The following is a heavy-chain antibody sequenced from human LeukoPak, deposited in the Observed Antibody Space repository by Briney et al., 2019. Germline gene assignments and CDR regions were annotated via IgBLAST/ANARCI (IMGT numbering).Heavy chain of an antibody. D-gene: IGHD2-2*01. V-gene: IGHV1-69*05. Sequence: ASVKVSCKASGGTFGSYAISWVRQAPGQGLEWMGGIIPIFGTANYAQKFQGRVTITTDESTSTAYMELSSLRSEDTAVYYCASGSFSPLGYCSSTSCYRYNWFDPWGQGTLVTVSS. CDR2: IIPIFGTA. CDR1: GGTFGSYA. J-gene: IGHJ5*02. CDR3: ASGSFSPLGYCSSTSCYRYNWFDP.